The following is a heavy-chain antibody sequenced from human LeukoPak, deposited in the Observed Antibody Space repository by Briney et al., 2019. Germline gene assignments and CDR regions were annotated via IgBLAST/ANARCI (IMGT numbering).Heavy chain of an antibody. CDR1: GGSISSGGYS. D-gene: IGHD3-9*01. Sequence: SQTLSLTCAVSGGSISSGGYSWSWIRQPPGKGLEWFGYIYHWGRTYYNPSLKSRVTMSVDRSKNEFSLKLSSVTAADTAVYYCDRGDILTGYHDYWGQGTLVTVSS. J-gene: IGHJ4*02. CDR2: IYHWGRT. V-gene: IGHV4-30-2*01. CDR3: DRGDILTGYHDY.